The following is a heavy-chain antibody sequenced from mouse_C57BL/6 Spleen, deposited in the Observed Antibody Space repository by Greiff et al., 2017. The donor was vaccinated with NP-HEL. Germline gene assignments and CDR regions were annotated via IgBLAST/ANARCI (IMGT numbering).Heavy chain of an antibody. Sequence: QVQLQQSGAELVRPGTSVKVSCKASGYAFTNYLIEWVKQRPGQGLEWIGVINPGSGGTNYNEKFKGKATLTADKSSSTAYMQLSSLTSEDSAVYFCARHTGTYAMDYWGQGTSVTVSS. D-gene: IGHD4-1*01. CDR3: ARHTGTYAMDY. J-gene: IGHJ4*01. V-gene: IGHV1-54*01. CDR1: GYAFTNYL. CDR2: INPGSGGT.